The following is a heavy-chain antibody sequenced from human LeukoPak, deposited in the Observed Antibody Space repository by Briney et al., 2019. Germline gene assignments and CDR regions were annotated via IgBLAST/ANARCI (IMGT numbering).Heavy chain of an antibody. Sequence: GGSLRLSCAASGFTFSSYGMHWVRQAPGKGLEWVAFIRYDGSNKYYADSVKGRFTISRDNSKNTLYLQMNSLRAEDTAVYYCAKPGIAAAATKLAFDYWGQGTLVTVSS. J-gene: IGHJ4*02. D-gene: IGHD6-13*01. CDR3: AKPGIAAAATKLAFDY. V-gene: IGHV3-30*02. CDR2: IRYDGSNK. CDR1: GFTFSSYG.